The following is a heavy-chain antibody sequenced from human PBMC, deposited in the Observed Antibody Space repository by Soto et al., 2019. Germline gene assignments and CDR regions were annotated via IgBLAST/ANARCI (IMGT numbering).Heavy chain of an antibody. V-gene: IGHV4-31*03. J-gene: IGHJ6*03. D-gene: IGHD6-13*01. CDR3: ARGAYIAAAGTDYYYYMDV. Sequence: SETLSLTCTVSGGSISSGGYYWSWIRQHPGKGLEWIGYIYYSGSTYYNPSLKSRVTISVDTSKNQFSLKLSSVTAADTAVYYCARGAYIAAAGTDYYYYMDVWGKGTTVTVSS. CDR2: IYYSGST. CDR1: GGSISSGGYY.